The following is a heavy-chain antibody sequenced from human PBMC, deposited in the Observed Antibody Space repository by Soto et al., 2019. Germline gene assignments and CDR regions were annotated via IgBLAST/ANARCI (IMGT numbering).Heavy chain of an antibody. D-gene: IGHD5-12*01. CDR2: IYHSGST. J-gene: IGHJ4*02. CDR3: ARASSGYDKTFDY. Sequence: SETLSLTYVVSGGSFSSGGYSWSWIRQPPGKGLEWIGYIYHSGSTYYSPSLKSQVTISVDRSKNQFSLNLTSVTAADTAVYYCARASSGYDKTFDYWGQGTLVTVSS. CDR1: GGSFSSGGYS. V-gene: IGHV4-30-2*01.